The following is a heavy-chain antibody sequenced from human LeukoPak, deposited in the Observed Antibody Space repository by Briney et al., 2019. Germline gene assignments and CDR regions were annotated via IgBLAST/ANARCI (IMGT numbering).Heavy chain of an antibody. D-gene: IGHD3-3*01. Sequence: GRSLRLSCAASGFTFSSNGMHWVRQAPGTGLEWVAVIWYDGSNKYYADSVKGRFTISRDNSKNTLYLQMNSLRAEDTAVYYCAKSPQRFLEYYYMDVWGKGTTVTVSS. V-gene: IGHV3-33*06. CDR1: GFTFSSNG. J-gene: IGHJ6*03. CDR2: IWYDGSNK. CDR3: AKSPQRFLEYYYMDV.